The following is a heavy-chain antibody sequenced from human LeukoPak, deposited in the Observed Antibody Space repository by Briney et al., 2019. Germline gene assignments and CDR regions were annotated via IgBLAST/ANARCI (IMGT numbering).Heavy chain of an antibody. D-gene: IGHD3-22*01. CDR2: IYYSGST. V-gene: IGHV4-39*01. Sequence: SETLSLTCTVSGGSISSTSYYWGWIRQPPGKGLEWIGTIYYSGSTYYNPSLKSRVTISVDTSKNQFSLKVSSVTAADTAVYYSARSGDYYDSAGYYRLFDYWGQGSLVTVSS. J-gene: IGHJ4*02. CDR3: ARSGDYYDSAGYYRLFDY. CDR1: GGSISSTSYY.